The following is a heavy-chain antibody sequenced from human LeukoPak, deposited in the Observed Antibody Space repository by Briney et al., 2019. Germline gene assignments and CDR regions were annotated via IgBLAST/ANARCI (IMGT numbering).Heavy chain of an antibody. D-gene: IGHD3-10*01. CDR3: AKGGGSGNYLHYFDY. CDR1: GFTFSIYG. CDR2: ISHGGDNE. Sequence: AGGSLRLSWAASGFTFSIYGMHWVRQAPGKGLEWVSVISHGGDNEYYADSVKGRFTISRDNSKNTLYLQMNSLRAEDTALYYCAKGGGSGNYLHYFDYWGQGTLVTVSS. V-gene: IGHV3-30*18. J-gene: IGHJ4*02.